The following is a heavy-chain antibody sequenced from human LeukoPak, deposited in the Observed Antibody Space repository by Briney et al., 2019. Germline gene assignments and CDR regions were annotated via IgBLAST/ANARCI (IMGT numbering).Heavy chain of an antibody. CDR2: MSSGGTYI. D-gene: IGHD3-3*01. Sequence: GGSLRLSCAAPGFTFCGCPMWRGSQAPGKGLEWVSSMSSGGTYIYYPDSVRGRFTISRDNAKNSLYLLMNNLRAEDTGVYYCARDRPTGACRVFLVQWGQGTLVTVSS. J-gene: IGHJ4*02. CDR3: ARDRPTGACRVFLVQ. V-gene: IGHV3-21*01. CDR1: GFTFCGCP.